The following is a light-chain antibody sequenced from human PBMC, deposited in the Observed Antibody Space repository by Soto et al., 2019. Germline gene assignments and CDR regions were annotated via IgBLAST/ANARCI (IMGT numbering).Light chain of an antibody. J-gene: IGLJ1*01. CDR3: CSYAGTYSYV. Sequence: QSALTQPRSVSGSPGQSVTISCTGTSSDVNDYKFVSWYQQHPGKAPKLMIFDVSERPSGVPDRSSASKSGNTASLSISGLQAEDEADYYCCSYAGTYSYVFGSGTKVTVL. CDR2: DVS. CDR1: SSDVNDYKF. V-gene: IGLV2-11*01.